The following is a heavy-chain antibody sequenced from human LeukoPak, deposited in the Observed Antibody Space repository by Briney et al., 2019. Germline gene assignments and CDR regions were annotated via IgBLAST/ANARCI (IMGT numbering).Heavy chain of an antibody. D-gene: IGHD6-13*01. J-gene: IGHJ5*01. CDR1: GDSISSGSFY. V-gene: IGHV4-61*02. CDR3: AREGSSKFGFGS. CDR2: IYTSGST. Sequence: SQTLSLTCTVSGDSISSGSFYWSWIRQAAGKGLEWIGRIYTSGSTNYNPSLKSRVTISVDTSKNQFSLKMNSVTAADTAVYYCAREGSSKFGFGSWGQGTLVTISS.